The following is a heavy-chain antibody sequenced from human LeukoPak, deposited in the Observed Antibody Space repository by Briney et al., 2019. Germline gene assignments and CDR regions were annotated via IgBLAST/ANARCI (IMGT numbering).Heavy chain of an antibody. V-gene: IGHV3-53*01. CDR3: ARRGY. Sequence: PGGSLRLSCAASRFTFRNYWMHWVRQAPGKGLEWVSVIYSGGSTYYADSVKGRFTISRDNSKNTLYLQMNSLRAEDTAVYYCARRGYWGQGTLVTVSS. CDR1: RFTFRNYW. CDR2: IYSGGST. J-gene: IGHJ4*02.